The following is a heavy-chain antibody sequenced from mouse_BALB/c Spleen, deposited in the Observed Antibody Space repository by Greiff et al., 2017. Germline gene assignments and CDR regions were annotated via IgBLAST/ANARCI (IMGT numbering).Heavy chain of an antibody. J-gene: IGHJ3*01. CDR3: SAPGFAY. V-gene: IGHV14-4*02. Sequence: EVQLQQSGAELVRSGASVKLSCTASGFNIKDYYMHWVKQRPEQGLEWIGWIDPENGDTEYAPKFQGKATMTADTSSTTAYLQLSSLTSEDTAVYYCSAPGFAYWGQGTLVTVSA. CDR1: GFNIKDYY. CDR2: IDPENGDT.